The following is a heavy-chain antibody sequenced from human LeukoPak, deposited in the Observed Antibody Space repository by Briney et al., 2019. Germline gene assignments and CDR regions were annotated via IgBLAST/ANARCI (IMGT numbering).Heavy chain of an antibody. CDR2: IKTKADNYAT. V-gene: IGHV3-73*01. J-gene: IGHJ6*04. Sequence: GGSLRLSCSATGLTFSVSAIHWVRQASGKGLEWVGRIKTKADNYATAYAASVKGRFTISRDDSTNTAYLQMNSLKTEDTAVYYCTHPAYYYNVDVWGKGTTVTVSS. CDR3: THPAYYYNVDV. D-gene: IGHD6-25*01. CDR1: GLTFSVSA.